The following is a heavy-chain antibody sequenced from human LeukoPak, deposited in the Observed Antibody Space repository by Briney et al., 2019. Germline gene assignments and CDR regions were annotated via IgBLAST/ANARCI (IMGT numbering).Heavy chain of an antibody. V-gene: IGHV4-59*08. Sequence: SETLSLTCTVSGASMTDYYWSWIRQPPGKGLEWIAYSHYSGETKYNPSLKSRITISVDTSKNHFSLKLSSVTAADTAVYFCARQPGGTAAFDIWGQGTTVTVSA. CDR3: ARQPGGTAAFDI. CDR1: GASMTDYY. D-gene: IGHD1-14*01. CDR2: SHYSGET. J-gene: IGHJ3*02.